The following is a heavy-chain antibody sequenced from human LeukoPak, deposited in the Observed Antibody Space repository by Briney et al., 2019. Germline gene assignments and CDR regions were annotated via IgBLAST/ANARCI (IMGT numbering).Heavy chain of an antibody. CDR2: IYHSGST. CDR1: GGSISSGGYY. CDR3: ARDGSSGSQTERYYMDV. D-gene: IGHD3-22*01. Sequence: PSQTLSLTCTVSGGSISSGGYYWSWIRQPPGKGLEWIGYIYHSGSTYYNPSLKSRVTISVDRSKNQFSLKLSSVTAADTAVYYCARDGSSGSQTERYYMDVWGKGTTVTVSS. J-gene: IGHJ6*03. V-gene: IGHV4-30-2*01.